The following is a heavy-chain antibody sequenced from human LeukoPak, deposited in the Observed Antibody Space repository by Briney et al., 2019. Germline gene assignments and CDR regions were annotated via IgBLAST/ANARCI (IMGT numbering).Heavy chain of an antibody. CDR1: GFTFSTYA. CDR2: ISYDGNNK. V-gene: IGHV3-30*18. J-gene: IGHJ4*02. CDR3: AKGVNARLLSSLDY. D-gene: IGHD2-15*01. Sequence: GGSLRLSCAASGFTFSTYAMQGVRQAPGKGLEWLAVISYDGNNKYYTDSVKGRFTISRDNSTNTLYLQMNSLRAEDTAVYYCAKGVNARLLSSLDYWGQGTLVTVSS.